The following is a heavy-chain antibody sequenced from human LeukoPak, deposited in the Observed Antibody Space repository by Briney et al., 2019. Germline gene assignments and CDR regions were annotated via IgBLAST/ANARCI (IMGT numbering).Heavy chain of an antibody. CDR1: GFTFSSYA. CDR2: FSISGGIT. V-gene: IGHV3-23*01. Sequence: GGSLRLSCAASGFTFSSYAMSWVRQAPGRGLEWVSGFSISGGITYYANSVKGRFTISRDNSKNTLYLQMNSLRAEDTAVYYCARDPSSTGPMYYFDYWGQGTLVTVSS. J-gene: IGHJ4*02. D-gene: IGHD2-2*01. CDR3: ARDPSSTGPMYYFDY.